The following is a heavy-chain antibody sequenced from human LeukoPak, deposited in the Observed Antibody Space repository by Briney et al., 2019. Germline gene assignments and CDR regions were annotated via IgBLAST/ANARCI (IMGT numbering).Heavy chain of an antibody. V-gene: IGHV3-15*01. CDR2: IKSKTDGGTT. J-gene: IGHJ4*02. D-gene: IGHD1-26*01. CDR3: TTSWSGSNYSDY. CDR1: GFTFSNAW. Sequence: GGSLRLSCAASGFTFSNAWMSWVRQAPGKGLEWVGRIKSKTDGGTTEYAAAVKGRFTISRDDSKNTLSLQMNSLKTEDTAVYFCTTSWSGSNYSDYWGQGTLVTVSS.